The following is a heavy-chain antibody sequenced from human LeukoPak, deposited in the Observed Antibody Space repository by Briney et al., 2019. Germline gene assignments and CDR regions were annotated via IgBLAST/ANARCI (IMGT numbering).Heavy chain of an antibody. CDR3: ARDSGTTGEVKFDP. V-gene: IGHV4-34*01. D-gene: IGHD3-10*01. CDR2: INQSGST. J-gene: IGHJ5*02. CDR1: GGSFSGYY. Sequence: PSETLSLTCAVYGGSFSGYYWNWIRQTPGKGLEWIGEINQSGSTNYNPSLKSRVTISVDTSKNQFSLKLSSVTAADTAVYYCARDSGTTGEVKFDPWGQGTLVTVSS.